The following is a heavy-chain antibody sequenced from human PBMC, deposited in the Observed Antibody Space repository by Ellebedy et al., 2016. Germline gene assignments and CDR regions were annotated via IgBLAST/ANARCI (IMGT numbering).Heavy chain of an antibody. CDR1: GFTISGHS. Sequence: GESLKISCAASGFTISGHSMNWVRQTPGKGLEWVSYIPNSSSSISYSDSVTGRFTISRDNAKNSLYLQMDSLKASDTAMYYCARRYYDSSGYYQLFDYWGQGTLVTVSS. D-gene: IGHD3-22*01. CDR2: IPNSSSSI. CDR3: ARRYYDSSGYYQLFDY. V-gene: IGHV3-48*01. J-gene: IGHJ4*02.